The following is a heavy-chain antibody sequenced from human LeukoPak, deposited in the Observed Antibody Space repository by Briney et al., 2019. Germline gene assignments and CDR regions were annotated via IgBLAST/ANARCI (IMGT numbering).Heavy chain of an antibody. V-gene: IGHV4-39*07. CDR1: GGSISSSSYY. D-gene: IGHD5-18*01. Sequence: PSETLSLTCTVSGGSISSSSYYWGWIRQPPGKGLEWIGSICYSGSTYYNPSLKSRVTISVDTSKNQFSLKLSSVTAADTAVYYCARSGGYSYAHFDYWGQGTLVTVSS. J-gene: IGHJ4*02. CDR2: ICYSGST. CDR3: ARSGGYSYAHFDY.